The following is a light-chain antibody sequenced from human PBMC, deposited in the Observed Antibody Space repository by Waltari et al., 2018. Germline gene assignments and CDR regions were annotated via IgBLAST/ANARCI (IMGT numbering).Light chain of an antibody. CDR2: DAS. Sequence: EIMLTQSPGTLSLSPGERATLSCRASQSISGFLAWYQQKPGQAPRLLIYDASTTATGIPDRFSGSGSGTDFSLTISRLEPEDIAVYYCQKYGSLPATFGQGTKVEIK. J-gene: IGKJ1*01. CDR1: QSISGF. V-gene: IGKV3-20*01. CDR3: QKYGSLPAT.